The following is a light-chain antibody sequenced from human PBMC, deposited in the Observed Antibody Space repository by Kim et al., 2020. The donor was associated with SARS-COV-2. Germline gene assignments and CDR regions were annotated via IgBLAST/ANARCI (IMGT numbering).Light chain of an antibody. Sequence: SVSPGQTASITCSGDKLGDKYACWYQQKPGQSPVLVIYQDTKRPSGIPERFSGSNSGNTATLTISGTQAMDEADYFCQAWDSSTVVFGGGTKLTVL. V-gene: IGLV3-1*01. CDR1: KLGDKY. J-gene: IGLJ2*01. CDR2: QDT. CDR3: QAWDSSTVV.